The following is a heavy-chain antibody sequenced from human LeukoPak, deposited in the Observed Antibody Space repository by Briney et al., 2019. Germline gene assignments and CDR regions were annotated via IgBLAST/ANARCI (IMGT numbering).Heavy chain of an antibody. CDR2: ISTYNGNT. CDR3: ARGGEGSSWYQGVYY. D-gene: IGHD6-13*01. CDR1: GYIFTSYA. J-gene: IGHJ4*02. V-gene: IGHV1-18*01. Sequence: GSVKDSCKACGYIFTSYAMNWVRQATGQGVEWMGWISTYNGNTNYEQKLQGRVTMTTDTSTSTAYMELSSLRSEDTAVYYCARGGEGSSWYQGVYYWGQGTLVTVSS.